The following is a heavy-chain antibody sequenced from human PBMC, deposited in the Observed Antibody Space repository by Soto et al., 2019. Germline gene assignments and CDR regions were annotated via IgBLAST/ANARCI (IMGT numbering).Heavy chain of an antibody. Sequence: ASVEVSCKXSGYTFTNYAMHWVRQAPGQRLEWMGWINAGNGNTKYSQKFQGRVTITRDTSASTAYMELSSLRSEDTAVYYCARDSIMITCGGVIVEYYFDYWGQGTLVTVSS. V-gene: IGHV1-3*01. CDR2: INAGNGNT. CDR3: ARDSIMITCGGVIVEYYFDY. J-gene: IGHJ4*02. CDR1: GYTFTNYA. D-gene: IGHD3-16*02.